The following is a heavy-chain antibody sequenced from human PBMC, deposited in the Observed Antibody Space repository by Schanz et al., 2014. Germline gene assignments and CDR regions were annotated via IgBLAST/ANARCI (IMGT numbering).Heavy chain of an antibody. D-gene: IGHD3-16*01. V-gene: IGHV4-31*03. CDR1: AGSINSGPYS. CDR2: ISYSGST. Sequence: QVQLQESGPGLVKPSETLILTCNVSAGSINSGPYSWSWVRQHPGKGLEWIGYISYSGSTSFNPSLKSRLTMSVDTSKNQFSLRLSSVTAADTAVYYCARHGGIPYYPMDVWGQGTTVTVSS. J-gene: IGHJ6*02. CDR3: ARHGGIPYYPMDV.